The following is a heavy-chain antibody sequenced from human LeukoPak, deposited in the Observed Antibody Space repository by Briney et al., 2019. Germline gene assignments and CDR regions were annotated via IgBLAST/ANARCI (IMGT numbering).Heavy chain of an antibody. CDR1: GGSISSYY. V-gene: IGHV4-59*01. D-gene: IGHD4-23*01. CDR2: IYYSGST. CDR3: ARYGGSYLGY. Sequence: SETLSLTCTVSGGSISSYYWSWNRQPPGKGLEWIGYIYYSGSTNYNPSLKSRVTISVDTSKNQFSLKLSSVTAADTAVYYCARYGGSYLGYWGQGTLVTVSS. J-gene: IGHJ4*02.